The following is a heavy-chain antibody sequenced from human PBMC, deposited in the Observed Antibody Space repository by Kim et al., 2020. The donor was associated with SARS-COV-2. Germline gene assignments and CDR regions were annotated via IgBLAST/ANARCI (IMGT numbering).Heavy chain of an antibody. CDR2: IYHSGST. V-gene: IGHV4-4*02. Sequence: SETLSLTCAVSRGSISSSNWWSWVRQPPGKGLEWIGEIYHSGSTNYNPSLKSRVTISVDKSKNQFSLKLSSVTAADTAVYYCATSRGVAATFDYWGQGTLVTVSP. CDR3: ATSRGVAATFDY. J-gene: IGHJ4*02. CDR1: RGSISSSNW. D-gene: IGHD6-19*01.